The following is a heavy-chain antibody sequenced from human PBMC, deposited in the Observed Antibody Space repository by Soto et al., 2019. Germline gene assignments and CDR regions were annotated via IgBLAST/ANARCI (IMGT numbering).Heavy chain of an antibody. CDR2: INSDGSST. CDR1: GFTFSSYW. D-gene: IGHD3-3*01. Sequence: EVQLVESGGGLVQPGGSLRLSCAASGFTFSSYWMHWVRQAPGKGLVWVSRINSDGSSTSYADSVKGRFTISRDNAKNTLYLQMNSLRAEDTAVYYCARDHGVEYYDFWSGYLPRYYYYYYGMDVWGQGTSVTVSS. CDR3: ARDHGVEYYDFWSGYLPRYYYYYYGMDV. V-gene: IGHV3-74*01. J-gene: IGHJ6*02.